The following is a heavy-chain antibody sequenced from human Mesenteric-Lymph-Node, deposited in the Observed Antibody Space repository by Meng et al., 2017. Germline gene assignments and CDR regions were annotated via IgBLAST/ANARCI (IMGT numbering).Heavy chain of an antibody. J-gene: IGHJ4*02. Sequence: QLLESGGGFVKLGGSLRLSCTASGFTFTDYALNWVRQAPGKGLEWVSAISGNGAAKLYADSAKGRFTISRDNSKSSVYMQMNSLRVEDTAIYYCARWTYHYDFWGQGTLVTVSS. V-gene: IGHV3-23*01. CDR1: GFTFTDYA. CDR2: ISGNGAAK. D-gene: IGHD2-2*02. CDR3: ARWTYHYDF.